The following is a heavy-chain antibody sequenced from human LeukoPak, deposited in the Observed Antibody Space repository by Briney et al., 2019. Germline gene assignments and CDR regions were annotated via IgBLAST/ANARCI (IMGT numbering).Heavy chain of an antibody. D-gene: IGHD2-2*01. CDR3: ATPYCSSLSCLDVFNI. CDR2: KYYSGSA. J-gene: IGHJ3*02. CDR1: GISISDGRYY. Sequence: PSETLSLTCNVSGISISDGRYYWAWIRQRPGRGLEWIGYKYYSGSAKYNPSLKSRLTIPIDTPENQFSLHLSSVTAADTAMYYCATPYCSSLSCLDVFNIWGQGRMVTVSS. V-gene: IGHV4-31*03.